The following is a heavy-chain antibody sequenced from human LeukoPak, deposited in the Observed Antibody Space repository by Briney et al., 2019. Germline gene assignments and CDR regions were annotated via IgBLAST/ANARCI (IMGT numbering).Heavy chain of an antibody. CDR2: IVVGSGNT. Sequence: SVKVSCKASGFTFTSSAVQWVRQARGKRLEWIGWIVVGSGNTNYAQKFQERVTITRDMSTSTAYMELSSLRSEDTAVYYCAALGLGYCSGGSCYRDAFDIWGQGTMVTVSS. V-gene: IGHV1-58*01. J-gene: IGHJ3*02. CDR1: GFTFTSSA. CDR3: AALGLGYCSGGSCYRDAFDI. D-gene: IGHD2-15*01.